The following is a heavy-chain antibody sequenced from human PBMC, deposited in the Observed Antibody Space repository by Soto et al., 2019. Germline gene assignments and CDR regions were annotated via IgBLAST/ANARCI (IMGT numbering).Heavy chain of an antibody. V-gene: IGHV1-18*01. Sequence: GASVKVSCKASGYTFTSYGISWVRQAPGQGLEWMGWISAYNGNTNYAQKLQGRVTMTTDTSTSTAYLQMNSLKTEDTAVYYCARYSLAYFDWLSDSWGQGTLVTSPQ. CDR2: ISAYNGNT. CDR3: ARYSLAYFDWLSDS. D-gene: IGHD3-9*01. CDR1: GYTFTSYG. J-gene: IGHJ5*01.